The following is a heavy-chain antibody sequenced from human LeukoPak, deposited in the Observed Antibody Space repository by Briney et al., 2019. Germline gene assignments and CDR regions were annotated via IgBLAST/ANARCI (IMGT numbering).Heavy chain of an antibody. CDR2: MSGSDDYI. V-gene: IGHV3-23*01. D-gene: IGHD4-17*01. CDR1: GFSFRTYT. CDR3: AKEVLDYEIPYWYFDL. Sequence: QPGGSLRLSCAASGFSFRTYTMSWVRQAPGKSLEWVSAMSGSDDYIYYADSVKGRFTISRDNSKNSLYLQLNSLRAEDTAVYHCAKEVLDYEIPYWYFDLWGPGTLVTVSS. J-gene: IGHJ2*01.